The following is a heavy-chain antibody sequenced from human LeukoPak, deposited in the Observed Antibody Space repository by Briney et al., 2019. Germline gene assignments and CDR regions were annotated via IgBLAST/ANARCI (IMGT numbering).Heavy chain of an antibody. CDR3: AKNPGMDPYARFDY. CDR1: GFTVSSNY. D-gene: IGHD1-26*01. J-gene: IGHJ4*02. V-gene: IGHV3-53*01. CDR2: IYSGGST. Sequence: GGSLRLSCAASGFTVSSNYMSWVRQAPGKGLEWVSVIYSGGSTYYADSVKGRFTISRDNSKNTLYLQMNSLRAEDTAVYYRAKNPGMDPYARFDYWGQGTLVTVSS.